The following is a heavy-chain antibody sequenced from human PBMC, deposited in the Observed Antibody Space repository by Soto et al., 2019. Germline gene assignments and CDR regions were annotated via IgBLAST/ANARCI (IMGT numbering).Heavy chain of an antibody. Sequence: GGSLRLSCAGSGFIFSSYAMSWVRQAPGKGLEWVSAISVSGTTTYYADSVKGRFTISRDNSKNTLYLQMNSLRAEDTAVYYCAKVLGATWVVDAFDIWGQGTMVTVSS. CDR3: AKVLGATWVVDAFDI. CDR1: GFIFSSYA. CDR2: ISVSGTTT. D-gene: IGHD1-26*01. V-gene: IGHV3-23*01. J-gene: IGHJ3*02.